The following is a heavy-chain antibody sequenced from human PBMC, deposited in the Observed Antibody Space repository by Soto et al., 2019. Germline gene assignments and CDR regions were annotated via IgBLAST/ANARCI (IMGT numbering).Heavy chain of an antibody. CDR3: AKATTVTGYFDY. Sequence: EVQLLESGGGLVQPGGSLRLSCAASGFTFSSYAMSWVRQAPGKGLEWGSAISGSGGSTYYADSVKGRFTISRDNSKNTLYLQMNSLRAEDTAVYYCAKATTVTGYFDYWGQGTLVTVSS. D-gene: IGHD4-17*01. J-gene: IGHJ4*02. V-gene: IGHV3-23*01. CDR1: GFTFSSYA. CDR2: ISGSGGST.